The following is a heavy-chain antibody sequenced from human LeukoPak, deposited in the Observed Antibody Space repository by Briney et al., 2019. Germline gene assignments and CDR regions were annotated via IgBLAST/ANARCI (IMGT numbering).Heavy chain of an antibody. V-gene: IGHV3-21*01. J-gene: IGHJ4*02. CDR2: ISSSSSYI. CDR3: ARGRSNYDILTD. CDR1: GFTFSSYS. D-gene: IGHD3-9*01. Sequence: GGSLRLSCAASGFTFSSYSMNWVRQAPGKGLEWVSSISSSSSYIYYADSVKGRFTISRDNAKNSMYLQMNSLRAEDTAVYYCARGRSNYDILTDWGQGTLVTVSS.